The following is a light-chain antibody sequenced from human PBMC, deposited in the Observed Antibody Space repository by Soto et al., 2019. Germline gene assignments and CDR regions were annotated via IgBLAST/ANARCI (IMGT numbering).Light chain of an antibody. Sequence: QSALTQPPSASGSPGQSVTISCTGTSSDIGGYNYVSWYQQHPGKSPKLMIYEVTKRPSGVPDRFSGSKSGNTASLTVSGLQAEDEADYYCSSNAGTIVMFGGGTKLTVL. CDR3: SSNAGTIVM. J-gene: IGLJ3*02. CDR1: SSDIGGYNY. V-gene: IGLV2-8*01. CDR2: EVT.